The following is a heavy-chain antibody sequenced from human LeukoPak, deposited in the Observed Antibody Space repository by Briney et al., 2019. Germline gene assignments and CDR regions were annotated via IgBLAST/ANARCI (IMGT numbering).Heavy chain of an antibody. Sequence: SETLSLTCAVYGGSFSGYCWSWIRQPPGKGLEWIGEINHSGSTNYNPSLKSRVTISVDTSKNQFSLKLSSVTAADTAVYYCARVLYSSGAYDAFDIWGQGTMVTVSS. CDR3: ARVLYSSGAYDAFDI. V-gene: IGHV4-34*01. J-gene: IGHJ3*02. CDR1: GGSFSGYC. CDR2: INHSGST. D-gene: IGHD5-18*01.